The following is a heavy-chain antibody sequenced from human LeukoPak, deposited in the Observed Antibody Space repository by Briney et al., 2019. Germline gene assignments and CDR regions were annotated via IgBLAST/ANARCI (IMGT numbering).Heavy chain of an antibody. CDR3: ARGVYGDYGPFDH. CDR1: GGTFSSYA. Sequence: SVKVSCKASGGTFSSYAISWVRQAPGQGLEWMGGIIPIFGTANYAQKFQGRVTITTDESTSTAYMELSSLRSEDTAVYYCARGVYGDYGPFDHWGQGTLVTVSS. V-gene: IGHV1-69*05. D-gene: IGHD4-17*01. J-gene: IGHJ4*02. CDR2: IIPIFGTA.